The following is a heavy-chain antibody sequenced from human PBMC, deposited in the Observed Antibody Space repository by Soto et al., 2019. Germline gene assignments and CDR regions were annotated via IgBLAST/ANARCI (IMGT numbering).Heavy chain of an antibody. J-gene: IGHJ4*02. Sequence: QVQLVQSGAEVKKPGSSVKVSCKASGGTFSSYAISWVRQAPGQGLEWMGGIIPIFGTADYAQKFQGRVTITADESTSTGNMELSSLRSEDTAVYYCASHYDSSGYYYRGLDYWGQGTPVTVSS. CDR1: GGTFSSYA. V-gene: IGHV1-69*12. CDR2: IIPIFGTA. CDR3: ASHYDSSGYYYRGLDY. D-gene: IGHD3-22*01.